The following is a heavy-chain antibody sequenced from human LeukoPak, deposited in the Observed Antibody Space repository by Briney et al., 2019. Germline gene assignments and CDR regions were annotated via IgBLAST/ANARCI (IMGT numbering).Heavy chain of an antibody. D-gene: IGHD3-16*01. J-gene: IGHJ6*02. Sequence: PSQTLSLTCTVSGGSISSGSYYWSWIRQPAGNGLEWIGRIYTSGSTNYNPSLKSRVTISVDTSKNQFSLKLSSVTAADTAVYYCAREPQGPPYYYYGMDVWGQGTTVTVSS. V-gene: IGHV4-61*02. CDR3: AREPQGPPYYYYGMDV. CDR1: GGSISSGSYY. CDR2: IYTSGST.